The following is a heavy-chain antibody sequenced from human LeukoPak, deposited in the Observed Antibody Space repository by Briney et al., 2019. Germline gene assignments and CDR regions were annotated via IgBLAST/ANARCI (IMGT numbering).Heavy chain of an antibody. CDR3: ARGERTTQWVLLDYYYYGMDV. CDR1: GFTFSSYG. J-gene: IGHJ6*02. V-gene: IGHV3-33*01. Sequence: GGSLRLSCAASGFTFSSYGMHWVRQAPGKGLEWVAVIWYDGSNKYYADSVKGRFTISRDNSKNTLYLQMNSLRAEDTAVYHCARGERTTQWVLLDYYYYGMDVWGQGTTVTVSS. CDR2: IWYDGSNK. D-gene: IGHD4-11*01.